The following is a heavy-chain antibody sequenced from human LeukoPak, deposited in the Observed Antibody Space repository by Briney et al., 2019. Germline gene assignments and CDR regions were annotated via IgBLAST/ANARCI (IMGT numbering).Heavy chain of an antibody. V-gene: IGHV4-34*01. CDR2: INHSGST. D-gene: IGHD4-17*01. CDR1: GVSFSGYY. Sequence: SEILSLTCAVYGVSFSGYYWSWIRQPPGKGLEWIGEINHSGSTNYNPSLKSRVTISVDTSKNQFSLKLSSVTAADTAVYYCAGVLRPYYYYGMDVWGQGTTVTVSS. J-gene: IGHJ6*02. CDR3: AGVLRPYYYYGMDV.